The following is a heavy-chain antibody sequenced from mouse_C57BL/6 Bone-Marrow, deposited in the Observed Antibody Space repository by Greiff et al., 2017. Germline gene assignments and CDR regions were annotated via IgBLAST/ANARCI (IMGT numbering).Heavy chain of an antibody. CDR1: GYTFTSYW. D-gene: IGHD2-5*01. Sequence: QVQLQQSGAELVRPGSSVKLSCKASGYTFTSYWMDWVKQRPGQGLEWIGNIYPSDSETHYNQKFKDKATLTVDKSSSTAYMQLSSLTSEDSAVYYCARSGSNYWCAYWGQGTLVTVSA. CDR3: ARSGSNYWCAY. J-gene: IGHJ3*01. CDR2: IYPSDSET. V-gene: IGHV1-61*01.